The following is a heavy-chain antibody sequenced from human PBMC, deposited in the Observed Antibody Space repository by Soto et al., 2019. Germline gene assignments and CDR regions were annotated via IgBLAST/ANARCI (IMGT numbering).Heavy chain of an antibody. CDR1: GDSISTSY. Sequence: QVQLQESGPGLVKPSETLSLNCTVSGDSISTSYWSWVRQPPGKGLEWIGYMFYRGSTNSNPSLKSRVTMSVDASKNQFSLKLTSVTAADTAVYYCARVYSSGWYWHFDLWGRGTLVTVSS. CDR3: ARVYSSGWYWHFDL. CDR2: MFYRGST. J-gene: IGHJ2*01. V-gene: IGHV4-59*01. D-gene: IGHD6-19*01.